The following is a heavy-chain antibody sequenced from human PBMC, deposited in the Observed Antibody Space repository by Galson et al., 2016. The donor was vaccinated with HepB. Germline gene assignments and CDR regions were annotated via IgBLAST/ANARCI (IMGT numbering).Heavy chain of an antibody. CDR3: AGDPRNNSLTAYNWFVH. CDR2: MNSDGSHI. Sequence: SLRLSCAASGFTFSSHWMHWVRQAPGKGPEWVSRMNSDGSHINYADSVKGRFTIARDNARNTLYLQMDTLRAEDSAVYYCAGDPRNNSLTAYNWFVHWGQGTLVTVSS. V-gene: IGHV3-74*01. CDR1: GFTFSSHW. D-gene: IGHD3-9*01. J-gene: IGHJ5*02.